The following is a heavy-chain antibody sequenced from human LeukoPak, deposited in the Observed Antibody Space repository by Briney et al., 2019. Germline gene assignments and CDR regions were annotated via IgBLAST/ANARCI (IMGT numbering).Heavy chain of an antibody. Sequence: GGSLRLSCAASGFTFNSFWMYWVRQVPGKGLLWVARINSDGIRTSHADSVQGRFTISRDNANNTLYLQMNSLGVEDTAVYYCAREGSGSGYHYYYYYMDVWGKGTTVTISS. CDR3: AREGSGSGYHYYYYYMDV. V-gene: IGHV3-74*01. CDR1: GFTFNSFW. D-gene: IGHD3-22*01. J-gene: IGHJ6*03. CDR2: INSDGIRT.